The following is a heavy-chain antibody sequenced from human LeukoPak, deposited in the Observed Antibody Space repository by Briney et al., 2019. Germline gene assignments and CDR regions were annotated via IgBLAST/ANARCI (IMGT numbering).Heavy chain of an antibody. CDR2: IIHSGSN. CDR3: ARRIGYSSAWPHWYFDL. V-gene: IGHV4-34*12. D-gene: IGHD6-19*01. Sequence: PSETLSLSCAVYVGSFSGYFWSWVRHPPGKGLEWIGEIIHSGSNNYNPTLKSRVNISLDATKSQFSRKLSSVTAADTAVYYCARRIGYSSAWPHWYFDLWGRGTLVTVSS. CDR1: VGSFSGYF. J-gene: IGHJ2*01.